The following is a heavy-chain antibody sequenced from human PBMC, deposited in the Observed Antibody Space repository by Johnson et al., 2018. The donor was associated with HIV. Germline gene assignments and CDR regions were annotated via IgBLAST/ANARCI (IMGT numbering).Heavy chain of an antibody. J-gene: IGHJ3*02. CDR1: GFTVSSNY. CDR2: IYNDGNT. Sequence: VQLVESGGGVVQPGGSLRLSCAASGFTVSSNYMSWVRQAPGKGLEWVSVIYNDGNTYYADSVKGRFTISRDNSKNTLYLQMNSLRAEDTAVYYCARDGAADNAFDIWGQGTMVTVSS. V-gene: IGHV3-66*01. CDR3: ARDGAADNAFDI. D-gene: IGHD3-16*01.